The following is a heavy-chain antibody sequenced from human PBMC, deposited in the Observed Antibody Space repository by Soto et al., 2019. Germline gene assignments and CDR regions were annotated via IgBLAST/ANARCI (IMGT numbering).Heavy chain of an antibody. CDR1: GGSFSGYY. CDR2: SNHSGST. V-gene: IGHV4-34*01. CDR3: ARGGRYYGSGSSGSLDY. D-gene: IGHD3-10*01. Sequence: SETLSLTCAVYGGSFSGYYRSWIRQPPGKGLEWIGESNHSGSTNYNPSLKSRVTISVDTSKNQFSLKRSSVTAADTAVYYCARGGRYYGSGSSGSLDYWGQGTLVTVSS. J-gene: IGHJ4*02.